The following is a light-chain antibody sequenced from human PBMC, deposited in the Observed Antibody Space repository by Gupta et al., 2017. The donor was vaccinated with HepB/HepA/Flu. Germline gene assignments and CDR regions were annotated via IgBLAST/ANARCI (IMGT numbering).Light chain of an antibody. Sequence: EIVLTQSPGTLSLSPGERATLSCRASQSVSSSYLAWYQQKPGQAPRLLIYGASSRATGIPDRFSGSGSGTDFTLTVSRLEPEDFAVYYCQQYGTSILTFGPATKVDI. V-gene: IGKV3-20*01. CDR2: GAS. CDR3: QQYGTSILT. J-gene: IGKJ3*01. CDR1: QSVSSSY.